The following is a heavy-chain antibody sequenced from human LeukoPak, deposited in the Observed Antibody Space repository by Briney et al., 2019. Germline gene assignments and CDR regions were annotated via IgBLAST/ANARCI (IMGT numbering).Heavy chain of an antibody. V-gene: IGHV5-51*01. Sequence: GESLKISCKGSGYSFTSYWIGWVRQMPGKGLEWMGIIYPGDSDTRYSPSFQGQVTISADKSISTAYLQWSSLKASDTAMYYCARGYCSSTNCFRGYNWFDPWGQGTLVTVSS. J-gene: IGHJ5*02. CDR1: GYSFTSYW. CDR3: ARGYCSSTNCFRGYNWFDP. CDR2: IYPGDSDT. D-gene: IGHD2-2*01.